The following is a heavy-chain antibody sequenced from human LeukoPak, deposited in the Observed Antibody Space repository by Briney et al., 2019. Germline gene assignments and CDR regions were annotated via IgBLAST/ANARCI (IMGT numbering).Heavy chain of an antibody. CDR3: ARRLNYGDYGPIPFDY. V-gene: IGHV5-51*01. D-gene: IGHD4-17*01. Sequence: GESLKISCKGSGYSFTSYWIGWVRQMPGKGLEWMGIIYPGDSDTRYSPSFQGQATISADKSISTAYLQWSSLKASDTAMYYCARRLNYGDYGPIPFDYWGQGTLVTVSS. CDR1: GYSFTSYW. J-gene: IGHJ4*02. CDR2: IYPGDSDT.